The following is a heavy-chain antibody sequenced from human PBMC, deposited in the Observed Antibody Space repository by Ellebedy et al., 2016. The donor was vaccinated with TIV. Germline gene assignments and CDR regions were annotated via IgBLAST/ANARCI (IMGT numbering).Heavy chain of an antibody. J-gene: IGHJ4*02. Sequence: GGSLRLSCAASGFTFSSFAMHWVRQAPGKGLEWLSVIRSDGSNTYHADSVKGRFTITRDNSKNTLYLQMNRLRTEDTAVYFCAKGSSSGFTYDRVGFEYWGQGALVTVSS. D-gene: IGHD3-22*01. CDR1: GFTFSSFA. CDR3: AKGSSSGFTYDRVGFEY. V-gene: IGHV3-23*01. CDR2: IRSDGSNT.